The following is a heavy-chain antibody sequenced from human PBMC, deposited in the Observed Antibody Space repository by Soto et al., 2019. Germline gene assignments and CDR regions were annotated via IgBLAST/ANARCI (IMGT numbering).Heavy chain of an antibody. CDR3: AAHPGGGGY. J-gene: IGHJ4*02. Sequence: EVQLVESGGGLIQPGGSLRLSCAVSGFTVSNNYMSWVRQAPGKGLEGVSVIYSGGYTAYGDSVKGRFTISRDNSKNTPFPQMNSPGAGAPAVFYCAAHPGGGGYWGQGTLVTVSS. V-gene: IGHV3-53*01. CDR1: GFTVSNNY. D-gene: IGHD3-10*01. CDR2: IYSGGYT.